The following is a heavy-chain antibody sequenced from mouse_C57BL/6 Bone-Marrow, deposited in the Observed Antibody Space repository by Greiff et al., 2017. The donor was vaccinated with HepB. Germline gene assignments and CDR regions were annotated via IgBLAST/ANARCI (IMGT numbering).Heavy chain of an antibody. D-gene: IGHD2-4*01. V-gene: IGHV5-4*03. J-gene: IGHJ3*01. Sequence: EVMLVESGGGLVQPGGSLKLSCAASGFTFSSYAMSWVRQTPEKRLEWVATISDGGSYTYYPDNVKGRFTISRDNAKNNLYLQMSHLKSEDTAMYYCARMDDYETWFAYWGQGTLVTVSA. CDR1: GFTFSSYA. CDR2: ISDGGSYT. CDR3: ARMDDYETWFAY.